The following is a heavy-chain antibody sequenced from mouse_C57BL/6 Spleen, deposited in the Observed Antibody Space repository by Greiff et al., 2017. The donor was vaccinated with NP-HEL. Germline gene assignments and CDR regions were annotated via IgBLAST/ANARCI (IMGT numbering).Heavy chain of an antibody. CDR3: AISHYYGSSYWYFDV. CDR2: IHPSDSDT. Sequence: VQLKQPGAELVKPGASVKVSCKASGYTFTSYWMHWVKQRPGQGLEWIGRIHPSDSDTNYNQKFKGKATLTVDKSSSTAYMQLSSLTSEDSAVYYCAISHYYGSSYWYFDVWGTGTTVTVSS. CDR1: GYTFTSYW. D-gene: IGHD1-1*01. V-gene: IGHV1-74*01. J-gene: IGHJ1*03.